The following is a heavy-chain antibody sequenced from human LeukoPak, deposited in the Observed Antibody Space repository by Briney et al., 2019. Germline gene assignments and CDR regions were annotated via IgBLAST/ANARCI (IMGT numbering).Heavy chain of an antibody. Sequence: ASVKVSCKASGYTFTSYDINWVRQATGQGLEWMGWMNPNSGNTGYAQKFQGRVTMTRNTSISTAYMELSSLRSDDTAVYYCARASGYGSNMYFDYWGQGTLVTVSS. J-gene: IGHJ4*02. D-gene: IGHD3-10*01. CDR2: MNPNSGNT. V-gene: IGHV1-8*01. CDR1: GYTFTSYD. CDR3: ARASGYGSNMYFDY.